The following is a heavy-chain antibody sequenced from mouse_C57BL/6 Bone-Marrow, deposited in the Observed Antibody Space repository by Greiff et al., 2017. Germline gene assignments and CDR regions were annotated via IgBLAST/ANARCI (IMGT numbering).Heavy chain of an antibody. CDR2: INPSTGGT. J-gene: IGHJ4*01. CDR1: GYSFTGYY. Sequence: EVQLQQSGPELVKPGASVKISCKASGYSFTGYYMNWVKQSPEKSLEWIGEINPSTGGTTYNQKFKAKATLTVDKSSSTAYMQLKSLTSEDSAVYYCARGDATTGAMDYWGQGTSVTVSS. D-gene: IGHD1-1*01. V-gene: IGHV1-42*01. CDR3: ARGDATTGAMDY.